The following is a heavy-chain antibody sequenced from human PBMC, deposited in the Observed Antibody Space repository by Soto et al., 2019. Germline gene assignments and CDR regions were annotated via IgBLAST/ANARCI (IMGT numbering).Heavy chain of an antibody. CDR3: ARGAVAVLVPAATYGMDV. D-gene: IGHD2-2*01. Sequence: GSLRLSCAASGFTFSSYGMHWVRQAPGKGLEWVAVISYDGSNKYYADSVKGRFTISRDNSKNTLYLQMNSLRAEDTAVYYCARGAVAVLVPAATYGMDVWGQGTTVTVSS. J-gene: IGHJ6*02. CDR1: GFTFSSYG. V-gene: IGHV3-30*03. CDR2: ISYDGSNK.